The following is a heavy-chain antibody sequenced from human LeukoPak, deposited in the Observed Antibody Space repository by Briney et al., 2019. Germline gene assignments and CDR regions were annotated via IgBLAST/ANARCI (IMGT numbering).Heavy chain of an antibody. D-gene: IGHD3-3*01. J-gene: IGHJ6*03. V-gene: IGHV1-18*01. CDR2: ISAYNGNT. CDR3: ARDFSFTPTIFGVVIPLPVDYYYYMDV. Sequence: GASVKVSCKASGYTFTSYGISWVRQAPGQGLEWMGWISAYNGNTNYAQKLQGRVTMTTDTSTSTAYMELRSLRSDDTAVYYCARDFSFTPTIFGVVIPLPVDYYYYMDVWGKGTTVTVSS. CDR1: GYTFTSYG.